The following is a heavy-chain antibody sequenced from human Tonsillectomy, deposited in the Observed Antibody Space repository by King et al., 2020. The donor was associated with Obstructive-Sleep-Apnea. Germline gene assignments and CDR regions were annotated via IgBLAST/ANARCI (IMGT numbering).Heavy chain of an antibody. CDR1: GFTFSSYA. V-gene: IGHV3-23*04. CDR3: AKDGGGYCSGGSCFGDY. CDR2: ISGSGGST. D-gene: IGHD2-15*01. J-gene: IGHJ4*02. Sequence: VQLVESGGGLVQPGGSLRLSCAASGFTFSSYAMSWVRQAPGKGLEWVSAISGSGGSTYYADSVKGRFTISRANSKNTLYLQMNSLRAEDTAVYYCAKDGGGYCSGGSCFGDYWGQGTLVTVSS.